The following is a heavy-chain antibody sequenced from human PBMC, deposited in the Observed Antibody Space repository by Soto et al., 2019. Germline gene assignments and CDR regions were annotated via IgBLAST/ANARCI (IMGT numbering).Heavy chain of an antibody. V-gene: IGHV3-7*05. D-gene: IGHD3-10*01. CDR2: IKTDGSEK. Sequence: EVPLVESGGGLVQPGGSLRLSCAASGFTFSDNWMSWVRQAPGKGLECVANIKTDGSEKYYVDPVKGRFTISRDNAKNSLYLQMNSLRAEDTAVYYCATSMGRGGNDYWGQGTLVAVSS. CDR3: ATSMGRGGNDY. CDR1: GFTFSDNW. J-gene: IGHJ4*02.